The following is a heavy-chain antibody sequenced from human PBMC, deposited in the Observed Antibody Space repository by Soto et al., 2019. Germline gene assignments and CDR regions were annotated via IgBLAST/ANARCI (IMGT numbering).Heavy chain of an antibody. D-gene: IGHD1-26*01. Sequence: EVQLLESGGGLVQPGGSLRVSCAVSGFTLSSYAMSWVRQAPGEGLEWVSGISGSGDKTYYADSVKGRFTISRDNSKNTLYLQMNTLRAEDTAVYYCETYGGSYDGAKVYWGQGTLVTVSS. CDR1: GFTLSSYA. V-gene: IGHV3-23*01. CDR3: ETYGGSYDGAKVY. CDR2: ISGSGDKT. J-gene: IGHJ4*02.